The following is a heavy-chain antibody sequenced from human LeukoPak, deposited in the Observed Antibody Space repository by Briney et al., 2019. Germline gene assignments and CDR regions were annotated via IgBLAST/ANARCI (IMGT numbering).Heavy chain of an antibody. J-gene: IGHJ4*02. D-gene: IGHD5-18*01. Sequence: PGGSLRLSCAASGFTFINYAMSWVRQAPGMGLEWVSGISGGSDGTYYADSVKGRFTISRDNPKNTLYLQMNSLRAEDTAIYYCAKGSSGYIYGDYWGQGTLVTVSS. CDR2: ISGGSDGT. V-gene: IGHV3-23*01. CDR3: AKGSSGYIYGDY. CDR1: GFTFINYA.